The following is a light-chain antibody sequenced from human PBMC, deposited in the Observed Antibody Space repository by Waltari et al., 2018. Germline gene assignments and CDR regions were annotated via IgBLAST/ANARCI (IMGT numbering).Light chain of an antibody. CDR1: NSHIGAFQ. J-gene: IGLJ1*01. CDR2: GSS. CDR3: QSYDNILHGCV. V-gene: IGLV1-40*02. Sequence: QSVLTPPPSVSGAPRQRVTISCIGTNSHIGAFQVHRYQKSPGAAPKLLIYGSSNRPAGVPDRFSGSKSDTSASLVITGLQVEDEGDFYCQSYDNILHGCVFGTGTKVIV.